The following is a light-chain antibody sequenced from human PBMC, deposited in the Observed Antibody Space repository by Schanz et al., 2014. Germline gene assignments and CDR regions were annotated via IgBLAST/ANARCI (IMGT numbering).Light chain of an antibody. J-gene: IGLJ3*02. CDR3: SSYTSSSTFGV. CDR1: SSDLGTYNR. V-gene: IGLV2-18*02. Sequence: QSALTQPPSVSGSPGQSVTISCTGTSSDLGTYNRVSWYQQPPGTAPKLMIYEVSNRPSGVPDRFSGSKSGNTASLTISGLQAEDEADYYCSSYTSSSTFGVFGGGTKLTVL. CDR2: EVS.